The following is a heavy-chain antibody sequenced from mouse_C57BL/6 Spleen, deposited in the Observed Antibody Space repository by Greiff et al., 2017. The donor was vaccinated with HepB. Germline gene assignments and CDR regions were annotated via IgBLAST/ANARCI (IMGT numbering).Heavy chain of an antibody. CDR3: ARLGDYGPYYYAMDY. D-gene: IGHD2-4*01. CDR2: ISSGGSYT. CDR1: GFTFSSYG. V-gene: IGHV5-6*01. Sequence: EVQLVESGGDLVKPGGSLKLSCAASGFTFSSYGMSWVRQTPDKRLEWVATISSGGSYTYYPDSVKGRFTISRDNAKNTLYLQMSRLKSEDTAMYYCARLGDYGPYYYAMDYWGQGTSVTVSS. J-gene: IGHJ4*01.